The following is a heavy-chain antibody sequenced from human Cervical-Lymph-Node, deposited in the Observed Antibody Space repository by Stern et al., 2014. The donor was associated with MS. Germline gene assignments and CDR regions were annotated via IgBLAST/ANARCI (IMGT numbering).Heavy chain of an antibody. CDR3: ARDPSRFGDNGYFDF. J-gene: IGHJ4*02. CDR1: GFTFSSFA. CDR2: ISHDGTNK. V-gene: IGHV3-30-3*01. D-gene: IGHD3-10*01. Sequence: QVQLMQSGGGLVQPGKSLRLSCAASGFTFSSFAMHWVRQAPGQGLEWLAVISHDGTNKYYAASVKGRFTISRDKSNNMVYLQISSLRPDDTALYFCARDPSRFGDNGYFDFWGQGTLVTVSS.